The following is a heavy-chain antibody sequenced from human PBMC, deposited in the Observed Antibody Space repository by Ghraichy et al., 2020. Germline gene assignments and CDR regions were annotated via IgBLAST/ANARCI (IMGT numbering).Heavy chain of an antibody. CDR1: GYTFTGYY. V-gene: IGHV1-2*02. D-gene: IGHD2-2*01. Sequence: ASVKVSCKASGYTFTGYYMHWVRQAPGQGLEWMGWINPNSGGTNYAQKFQGRVTMTRDTSISTAYMELSRLRSDDTAVYYCARVAANFRRVVVPAAIFNYWGQGTLVTVSS. CDR3: ARVAANFRRVVVPAAIFNY. CDR2: INPNSGGT. J-gene: IGHJ4*02.